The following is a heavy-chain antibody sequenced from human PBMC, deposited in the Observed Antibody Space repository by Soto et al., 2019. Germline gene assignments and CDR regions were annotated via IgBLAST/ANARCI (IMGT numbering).Heavy chain of an antibody. J-gene: IGHJ4*02. Sequence: PGGSLRLSCAASGLTFSSYGMHWIRQTPGKGLEWVSYISGSSSTTYYADSVKGRFTISRDNSKNTLYLQMSSLRAEDTAVYYCAKYLAPSRHTVSFFFDYWGQGTLVTVSS. V-gene: IGHV3-48*04. D-gene: IGHD4-17*01. CDR2: ISGSSSTT. CDR1: GLTFSSYG. CDR3: AKYLAPSRHTVSFFFDY.